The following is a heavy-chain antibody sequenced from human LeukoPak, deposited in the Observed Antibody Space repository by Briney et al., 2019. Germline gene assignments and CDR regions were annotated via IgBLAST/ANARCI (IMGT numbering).Heavy chain of an antibody. CDR2: IIPIFGTA. J-gene: IGHJ6*02. CDR3: ASRYCSSTSCYANYYYYCMDV. Sequence: SVKVSCKASGGTFSSYAISWVRQAPGQGLEWMGGIIPIFGTANYAQKFQGRVTITADESTSTAYMELSSLRSEDTAVYYCASRYCSSTSCYANYYYYCMDVWGQGTTVTVSS. V-gene: IGHV1-69*13. CDR1: GGTFSSYA. D-gene: IGHD2-2*01.